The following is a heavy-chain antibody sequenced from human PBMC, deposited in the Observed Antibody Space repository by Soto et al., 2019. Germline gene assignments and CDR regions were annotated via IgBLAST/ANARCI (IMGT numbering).Heavy chain of an antibody. CDR3: ARAGVVAAHAKFWFDP. CDR1: GYTFTGYY. CDR2: INPNSGGT. V-gene: IGHV1-2*04. J-gene: IGHJ5*02. D-gene: IGHD2-15*01. Sequence: QVQLVQSGAEVKKPGASVKVSCKASGYTFTGYYMHWVRQAPGQGLEWMGWINPNSGGTNYAQKFQGWVTMTRDTSISTAYMELSRLRSDDTAVYYCARAGVVAAHAKFWFDPWGQGTLVTVSS.